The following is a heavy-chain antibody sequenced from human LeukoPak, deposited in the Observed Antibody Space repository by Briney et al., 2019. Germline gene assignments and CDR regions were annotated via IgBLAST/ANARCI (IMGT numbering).Heavy chain of an antibody. D-gene: IGHD3-16*02. V-gene: IGHV4-61*01. CDR2: IYYSGST. J-gene: IGHJ3*02. Sequence: SETLSLTCTVSGGSISSSSYYWSWIRQPPGKGLEWIGYIYYSGSTNYNPSLKSRVTISVDTSKNQFSLKLSSVTAADTAVYYCARDVITFGGVIVNSPDAFDIWGQGTMVTVSS. CDR3: ARDVITFGGVIVNSPDAFDI. CDR1: GGSISSSSYY.